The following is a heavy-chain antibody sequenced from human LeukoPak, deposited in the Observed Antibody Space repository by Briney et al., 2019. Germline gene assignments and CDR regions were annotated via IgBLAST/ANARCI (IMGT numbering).Heavy chain of an antibody. CDR1: GFTFSSYC. D-gene: IGHD2-15*01. CDR2: IKQDGCEK. J-gene: IGHJ4*02. CDR3: ARDRWYCSGGSCYVNYFDY. V-gene: IGHV3-7*03. Sequence: GGSLRLSCAASGFTFSSYCMSWVRQAPGKGLEGVVNIKQDGCEKYYVDSVKGRFTISRDNAKNPLYLQMNSLRAEDTAVYYCARDRWYCSGGSCYVNYFDYWGQGTLVTVSS.